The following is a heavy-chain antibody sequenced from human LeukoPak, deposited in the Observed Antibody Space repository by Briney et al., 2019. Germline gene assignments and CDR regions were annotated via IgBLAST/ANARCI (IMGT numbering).Heavy chain of an antibody. J-gene: IGHJ4*02. V-gene: IGHV4-34*01. CDR3: ARGRGYSSGSLWGTY. CDR1: GGSFSGYY. CDR2: INHSGST. D-gene: IGHD6-19*01. Sequence: SETLSLTCAGYGGSFSGYYWSWIRQPPGKGLEWIGEINHSGSTNYNPSLESRVTISVDTSKNQFSLKLSSVTAADTAVYYCARGRGYSSGSLWGTYWGQGTLVTVSS.